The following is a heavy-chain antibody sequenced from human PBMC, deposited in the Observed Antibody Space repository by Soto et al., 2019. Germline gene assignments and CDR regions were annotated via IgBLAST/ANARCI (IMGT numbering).Heavy chain of an antibody. CDR3: ANLTWNGYYLP. CDR1: GGSISSYY. Sequence: SETLSLTCTVSGGSISSYYWSWIRQPPGKGLEWIGYIYYSGSTNYNPSLKSRVTISVDTSKNQFSLKLSSVTAADTAVYYCANLTWNGYYLPWGQGTLVTVSS. V-gene: IGHV4-59*01. J-gene: IGHJ4*02. CDR2: IYYSGST. D-gene: IGHD3-3*01.